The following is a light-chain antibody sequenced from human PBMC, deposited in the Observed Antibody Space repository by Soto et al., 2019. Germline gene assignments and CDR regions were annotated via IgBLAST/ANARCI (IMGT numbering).Light chain of an antibody. CDR3: QSYDSSLSGYV. Sequence: QSVLTHPSSVSGGPGQRVTISCTGSSPNIGAGYEVHWYQQLPGTAPKLLIYGNNNRPSGVPDRFSGSKSGTSASLAITGLQAEDEADYYCQSYDSSLSGYVFGIGTKLTVL. CDR1: SPNIGAGYE. V-gene: IGLV1-40*01. J-gene: IGLJ1*01. CDR2: GNN.